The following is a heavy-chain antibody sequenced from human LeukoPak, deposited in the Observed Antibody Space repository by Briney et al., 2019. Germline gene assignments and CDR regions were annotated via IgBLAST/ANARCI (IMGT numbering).Heavy chain of an antibody. D-gene: IGHD6-13*01. J-gene: IGHJ4*02. CDR2: ISSSGSRR. CDR3: AKGDSSSWYLYFDY. Sequence: PGGSLRLSCAASGITFSSYEMNWVRQAPGKGLEWVSYISSSGSRRYYADSVKGRFTISRDNSKNTLYLQMNSLRAEDTAVYYCAKGDSSSWYLYFDYWGQGTLVTVSS. CDR1: GITFSSYE. V-gene: IGHV3-48*03.